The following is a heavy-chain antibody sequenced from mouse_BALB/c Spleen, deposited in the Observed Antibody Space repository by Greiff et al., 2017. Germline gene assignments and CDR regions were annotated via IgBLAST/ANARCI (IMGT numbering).Heavy chain of an antibody. CDR3: AREGKTTVVDY. J-gene: IGHJ4*01. CDR1: GYAFSSYW. V-gene: IGHV1-80*01. CDR2: IYPGDGDT. Sequence: VQLQQSGAELVRPGSSVKISCKASGYAFSSYWMNWVKQRPGQGLEWIGQIYPGDGDTNYNGKFKGKATLTADKSSSTAYMQLSSLTSEDSAVYFCAREGKTTVVDYWGQGTSVTVSS. D-gene: IGHD1-1*01.